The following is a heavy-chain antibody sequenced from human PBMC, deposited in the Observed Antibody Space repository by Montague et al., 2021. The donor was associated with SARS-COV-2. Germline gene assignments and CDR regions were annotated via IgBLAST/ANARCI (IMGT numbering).Heavy chain of an antibody. D-gene: IGHD5-12*01. V-gene: IGHV4-39*01. CDR3: ARRGSSGYDYHLLVEY. CDR1: GGSISSSSYY. J-gene: IGHJ4*02. CDR2: IYYGGST. Sequence: SETLSLTCTVSGGSISSSSYYWGWIRQPPGKGLEWIGSIYYGGSTYYNPSLESRVTISVDTSKNQFSLKLSSVTAADTAVYYCARRGSSGYDYHLLVEYWGQGTLVTVSS.